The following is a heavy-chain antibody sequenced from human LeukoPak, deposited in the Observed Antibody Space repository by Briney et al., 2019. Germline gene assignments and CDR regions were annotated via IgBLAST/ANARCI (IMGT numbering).Heavy chain of an antibody. CDR2: ISTDGSEK. V-gene: IGHV3-7*04. J-gene: IGHJ4*02. Sequence: GGSLRLSCAASGFTFTTYWMSWVRQAPGKGLEWVAKISTDGSEKYYVDSGKGRFTISRDNAKNSLDLQMSSLRADDTAVYYCARGGSSRFDQWGQGTLVTVSS. D-gene: IGHD6-13*01. CDR3: ARGGSSRFDQ. CDR1: GFTFTTYW.